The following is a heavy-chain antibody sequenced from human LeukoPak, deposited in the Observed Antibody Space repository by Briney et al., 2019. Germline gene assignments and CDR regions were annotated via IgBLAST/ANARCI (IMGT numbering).Heavy chain of an antibody. V-gene: IGHV1-8*01. D-gene: IGHD2-15*01. CDR3: ARGRVYCSGGSCYNWFDP. CDR1: GYTFTSYD. CDR2: MNPNSGNT. Sequence: ASVKVSCKASGYTFTSYDINWVRQATGQGLEWMGWMNPNSGNTGYAQKFQGRVTMTRNTSISTACMELSSLRSEDTAVYYCARGRVYCSGGSCYNWFDPWGQGTLVTVSS. J-gene: IGHJ5*02.